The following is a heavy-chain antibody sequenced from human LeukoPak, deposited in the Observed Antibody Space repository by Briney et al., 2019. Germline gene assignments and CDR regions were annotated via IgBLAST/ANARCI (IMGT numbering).Heavy chain of an antibody. V-gene: IGHV3-30*04. CDR2: ISLDGGDK. D-gene: IGHD4-17*01. CDR1: GFTFSSFA. J-gene: IGHJ4*02. Sequence: PGGSLRLSCAASGFTFSSFATHWVRQAPGKGLEWVAVISLDGGDKNYADSVKGRFTISRDNSKNTLYLQRNSLRAEDTAVYYCARDPTTRSNQAQFYSDYWGQGTLVIVSS. CDR3: ARDPTTRSNQAQFYSDY.